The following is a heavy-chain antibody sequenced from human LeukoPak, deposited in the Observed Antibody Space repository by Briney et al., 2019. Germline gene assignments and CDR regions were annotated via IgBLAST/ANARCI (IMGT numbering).Heavy chain of an antibody. CDR3: ARHSLYDFWSGYYSPDYYYYGMDV. CDR2: IYYSGST. J-gene: IGHJ6*02. Sequence: PSETLSLTCTVSGGSISSYYWSWIRQPPGKGLEWIGYIYYSGSTNYNPSLKSRVTISVDTSKNQFSLKLSSVTAADTAVYYCARHSLYDFWSGYYSPDYYYYGMDVWGQGTTVTVSS. V-gene: IGHV4-59*08. D-gene: IGHD3-3*01. CDR1: GGSISSYY.